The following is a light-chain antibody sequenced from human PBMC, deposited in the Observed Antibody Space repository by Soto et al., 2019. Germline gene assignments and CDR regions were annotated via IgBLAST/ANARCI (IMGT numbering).Light chain of an antibody. CDR2: DDN. CDR3: GSWDSSLSADV. Sequence: QSVLTQPPSVSAAPGQKVTISCSGSRSNIGGNSVSWYQQLPGTAPKLLIYDDNKRPSGIPDRFSGSKSGTSATLGITGFQTGDEADYYCGSWDSSLSADVFGTGTKVTVL. V-gene: IGLV1-51*01. J-gene: IGLJ1*01. CDR1: RSNIGGNS.